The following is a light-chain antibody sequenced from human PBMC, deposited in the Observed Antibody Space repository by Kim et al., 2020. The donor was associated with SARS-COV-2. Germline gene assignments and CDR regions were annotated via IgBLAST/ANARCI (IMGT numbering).Light chain of an antibody. CDR2: DNH. CDR1: SSNIGINV. V-gene: IGLV1-44*01. Sequence: ELTQPPSASGTPGQKVAISCSGSSSNIGINVVNWYQQLPGTAPKLLIFDNHQRPSGVPDRFSGSKSGTSASLAISGLQSEDEAEYYCATWDGSLHGVVFGGGTQLTVL. J-gene: IGLJ2*01. CDR3: ATWDGSLHGVV.